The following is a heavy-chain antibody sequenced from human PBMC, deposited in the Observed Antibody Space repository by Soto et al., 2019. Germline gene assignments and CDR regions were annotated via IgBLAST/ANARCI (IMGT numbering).Heavy chain of an antibody. J-gene: IGHJ4*02. D-gene: IGHD2-2*01. V-gene: IGHV3-21*01. CDR1: GFTFSSYS. Sequence: GGSLRLSCAASGFTFSSYSMNWVRQAPGKGLEWVSSISSSSSYIYYADSVKGRFTISRDNAKNSLYLQMNSLRAEDTAVYYCAREAVVVPAAIGGWREPIDYWGQGTLVTVSS. CDR3: AREAVVVPAAIGGWREPIDY. CDR2: ISSSSSYI.